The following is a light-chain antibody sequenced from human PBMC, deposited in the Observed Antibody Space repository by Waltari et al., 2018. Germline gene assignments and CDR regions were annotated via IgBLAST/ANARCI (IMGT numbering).Light chain of an antibody. CDR2: KAS. Sequence: DIQMTQSPSPLSASVGDRVPITCRASQSISSWLAWYQQKPGKAPKLLIYKASSLESGVPSRFSGSGSGTEFTLTISSLQPDDFATYYCQQYKNSPMYTFGQGTKLEIK. V-gene: IGKV1-5*03. J-gene: IGKJ2*01. CDR3: QQYKNSPMYT. CDR1: QSISSW.